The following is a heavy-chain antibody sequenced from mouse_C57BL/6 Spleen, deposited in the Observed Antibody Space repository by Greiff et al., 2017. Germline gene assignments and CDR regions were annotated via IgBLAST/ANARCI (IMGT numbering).Heavy chain of an antibody. CDR3: ARSNYGSSSYFDV. J-gene: IGHJ1*03. V-gene: IGHV14-3*01. Sequence: EVKLQESVAELVRPGASVKLSCTASGFNIKNTYMHWVKQRPEQGLEWIGRIDPANGNTKYAPKFQGKATITADTSSNTAYLQLSSLTSEDTAIYYGARSNYGSSSYFDVWGTGTTVTVSS. D-gene: IGHD1-1*01. CDR1: GFNIKNTY. CDR2: IDPANGNT.